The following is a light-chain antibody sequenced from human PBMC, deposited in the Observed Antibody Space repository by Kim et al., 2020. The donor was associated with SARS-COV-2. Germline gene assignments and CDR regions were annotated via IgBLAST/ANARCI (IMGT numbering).Light chain of an antibody. J-gene: IGLJ2*01. CDR3: AAWDDSLNGVV. CDR1: NPNLGSNT. V-gene: IGLV1-44*01. CDR2: SNI. Sequence: GERVPMSFSVSNPNLGSNTGNGSQTLPGTAPKPLIYSNIQRPSGVPDRFSGSKSGTSASLAISGLQSEDEADYYCAAWDDSLNGVVFGGGTQLTVL.